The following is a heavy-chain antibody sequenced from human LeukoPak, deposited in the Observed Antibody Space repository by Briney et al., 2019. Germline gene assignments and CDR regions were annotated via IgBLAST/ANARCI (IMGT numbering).Heavy chain of an antibody. J-gene: IGHJ3*02. V-gene: IGHV3-30-3*01. CDR3: ARDYHFDWLLVSYAFDI. D-gene: IGHD3-9*01. CDR1: GFTFSSYA. Sequence: GRSLRLSCAASGFTFSSYAMHWVRQAPGKELEWVAVISYDGSNKYYADSVKGRFTISRDNSKNTLYLQMNSLRAEDTAVYYCARDYHFDWLLVSYAFDIWGQGTMVTVSS. CDR2: ISYDGSNK.